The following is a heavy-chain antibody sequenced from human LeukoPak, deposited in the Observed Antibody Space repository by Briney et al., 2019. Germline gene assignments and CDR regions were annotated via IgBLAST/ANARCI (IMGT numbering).Heavy chain of an antibody. CDR1: GGSFSAYY. V-gene: IGHV4-34*01. D-gene: IGHD1-7*01. CDR2: TNHSGST. Sequence: SETLSLTCAIYGGSFSAYYWSWIRQPPGKGLEWIGETNHSGSTNYNPSLKSRVTISVDTSKNQFSLKLSSVTAADTAVYYCARVEWTGTTVFDYWGQGTLVTVSS. CDR3: ARVEWTGTTVFDY. J-gene: IGHJ4*02.